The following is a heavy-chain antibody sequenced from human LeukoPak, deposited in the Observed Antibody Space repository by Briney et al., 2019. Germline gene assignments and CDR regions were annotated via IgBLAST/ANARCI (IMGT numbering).Heavy chain of an antibody. CDR2: IYHSGST. CDR1: GGSISSSDW. D-gene: IGHD3-10*01. CDR3: ARVNRRYYGSGSKLNWFDP. Sequence: SGTLSLTCAVSGGSISSSDWWSWVRQPPGKGLEWIGEIYHSGSTNYNPSLKSRVTISVDTSKNQFSLKLSSVTAADTAVYYCARVNRRYYGSGSKLNWFDPWGQGTLVTVSS. V-gene: IGHV4-4*02. J-gene: IGHJ5*02.